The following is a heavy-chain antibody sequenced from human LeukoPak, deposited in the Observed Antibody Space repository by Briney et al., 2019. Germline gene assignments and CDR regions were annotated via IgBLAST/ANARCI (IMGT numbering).Heavy chain of an antibody. J-gene: IGHJ4*02. CDR3: ATRAVAAPY. Sequence: GGSLRLSCAASGFTVSSNYMSWARQAPGKGLEWVSVIYSGGNTQYADSVKRRFIIFRDSSKNTLYLQMNSLRVEDTAVYYCATRAVAAPYWGQGTLVTVSS. CDR2: IYSGGNT. D-gene: IGHD6-19*01. CDR1: GFTVSSNY. V-gene: IGHV3-66*01.